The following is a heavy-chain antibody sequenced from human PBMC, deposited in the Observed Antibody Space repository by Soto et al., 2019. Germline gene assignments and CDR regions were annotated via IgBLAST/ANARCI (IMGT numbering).Heavy chain of an antibody. J-gene: IGHJ6*02. CDR1: GYTLTELS. D-gene: IGHD4-17*01. CDR3: SSTVVTNYYYYGMDV. Sequence: GASVKVSCKVSGYTLTELSMHWVRQAPGKGLEWMRGFDPEDGETIYAQKFQGRVTMTEDTSTDTAYMELSSLRSDDTAVYYCSSTVVTNYYYYGMDVWGQGTTVTVSS. V-gene: IGHV1-24*01. CDR2: FDPEDGET.